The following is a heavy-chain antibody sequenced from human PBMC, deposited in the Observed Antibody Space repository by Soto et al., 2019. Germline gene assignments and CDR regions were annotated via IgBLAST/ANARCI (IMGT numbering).Heavy chain of an antibody. V-gene: IGHV1-69*08. CDR2: IIPILGIA. CDR3: AREACSGGSCYFPSWDAFDI. Sequence: QVQLVQSGAEVKKPGSSVKVSCKASAGTFSSYTISWVRQAPGQGLEWMGRIIPILGIANYAQKFQGRVTITADKSTSTAYMELSSLRSEDTAVYYCAREACSGGSCYFPSWDAFDIWGQGTMVTVSS. D-gene: IGHD2-15*01. CDR1: AGTFSSYT. J-gene: IGHJ3*02.